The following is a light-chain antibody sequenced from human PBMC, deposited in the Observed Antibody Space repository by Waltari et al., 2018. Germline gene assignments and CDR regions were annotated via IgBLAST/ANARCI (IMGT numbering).Light chain of an antibody. CDR1: SSDIGAYDF. Sequence: HSTLTQPASVSGSLGQSITISCTGTSSDIGAYDFVSWYQQHLGKAPKLIVYDVRNLPPGTSTRFAGSKSANTASLTSSALQGEDEADYFCSSYGDTPILFGGGTKLTLL. J-gene: IGLJ2*01. CDR3: SSYGDTPIL. V-gene: IGLV2-14*03. CDR2: DVR.